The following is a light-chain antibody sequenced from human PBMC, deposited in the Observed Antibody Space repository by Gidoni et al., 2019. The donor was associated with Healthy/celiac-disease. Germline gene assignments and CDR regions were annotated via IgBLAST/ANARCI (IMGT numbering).Light chain of an antibody. CDR2: EVS. CDR1: SSDVGGYNY. V-gene: IGLV2-14*01. J-gene: IGLJ2*01. Sequence: QSALTQPASVSGSPGQSITISCTGTSSDVGGYNYVSWYQQHPGKAPKLMIYEVSNRPSGVSNRFSGSKSGNTASLTISGLQAEDEADYYCSSYTSSSTPLCLFGGGTKLTVL. CDR3: SSYTSSSTPLCL.